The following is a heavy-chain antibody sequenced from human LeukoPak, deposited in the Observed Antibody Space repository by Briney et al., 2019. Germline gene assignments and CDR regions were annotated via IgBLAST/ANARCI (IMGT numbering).Heavy chain of an antibody. D-gene: IGHD2-2*01. V-gene: IGHV4-61*02. CDR2: IYTSGST. CDR1: GGSISSGSYY. Sequence: SQTLSLTCTVSGGSISSGSYYWSWIRQPAGKGLAWIGRIYTSGSTNYNPSLKSRVTISVDTSKNQFSLKLSSVTAADTAVYYCARALVVPAATNWFDPWGQGTLVTVSS. CDR3: ARALVVPAATNWFDP. J-gene: IGHJ5*02.